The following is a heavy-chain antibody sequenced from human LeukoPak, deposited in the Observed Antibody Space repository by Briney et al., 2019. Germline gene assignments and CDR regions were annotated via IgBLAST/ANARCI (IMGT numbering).Heavy chain of an antibody. CDR1: GGSISSSSYY. CDR2: IYYSGST. Sequence: PSETLSLTCTVSGGSISSSSYYWGWIRQPPGKGLEWIGSIYYSGSTYYNPSLKSRVTISVDTSKSQFSLKLSSVTAADTAVYYCARYCSSTSCYAGPYDAFDIWGQGTMVTVSS. J-gene: IGHJ3*02. CDR3: ARYCSSTSCYAGPYDAFDI. V-gene: IGHV4-39*01. D-gene: IGHD2-2*01.